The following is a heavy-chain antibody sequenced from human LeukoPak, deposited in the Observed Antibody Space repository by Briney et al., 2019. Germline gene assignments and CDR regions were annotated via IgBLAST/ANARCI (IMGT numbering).Heavy chain of an antibody. CDR3: AREVGGSAFDI. Sequence: PGGSLRLSCAASGFIVSSNYMSWVRQAPGKGLEWVSIIYSGGSTYYADSVKGRFTISRHNSKNTLYLQVNSLRAEDTAVYYCAREVGGSAFDIWGQGTMVTVSS. J-gene: IGHJ3*02. CDR1: GFIVSSNY. V-gene: IGHV3-53*04. D-gene: IGHD3-16*01. CDR2: IYSGGST.